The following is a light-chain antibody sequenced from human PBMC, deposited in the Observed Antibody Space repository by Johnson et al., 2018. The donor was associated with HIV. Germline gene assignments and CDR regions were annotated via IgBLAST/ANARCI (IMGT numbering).Light chain of an antibody. V-gene: IGLV1-51*02. CDR2: ENN. CDR1: SSNIGNNY. Sequence: QSVLTQPPSVSAAPGQIVTISCSGSSSNIGNNYVSWYQHLPGTAPKLLIYENNKRPSGVPDRFSGSKSGTAATLGITGLQTGDEADYYCGTWDTSRRAYVFGSGTKVTVL. J-gene: IGLJ1*01. CDR3: GTWDTSRRAYV.